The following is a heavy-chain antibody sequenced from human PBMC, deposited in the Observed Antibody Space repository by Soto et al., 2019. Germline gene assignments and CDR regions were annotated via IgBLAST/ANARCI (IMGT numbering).Heavy chain of an antibody. CDR3: ARGDYDILTGPSATPDYYSYGIDV. Sequence: SETLSLTCTVSGGSISSYYWSWIRQPPGKGLEWIGYIYYSGSTNYNPSLKSRVTISVGTYKNQFSLKLSSVTAADTAVYYCARGDYDILTGPSATPDYYSYGIDVWGEGTTVTVSS. CDR1: GGSISSYY. D-gene: IGHD3-9*01. CDR2: IYYSGST. J-gene: IGHJ6*04. V-gene: IGHV4-59*01.